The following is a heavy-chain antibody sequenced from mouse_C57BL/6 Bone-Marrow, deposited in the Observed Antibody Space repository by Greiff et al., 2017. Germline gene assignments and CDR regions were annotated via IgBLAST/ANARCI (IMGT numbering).Heavy chain of an antibody. D-gene: IGHD2-3*01. V-gene: IGHV1-63*01. Sequence: VQLQESGAELVRPGTSVKMSCKASGYTFTNYWIGWAKQRPGHGLEWIGDIYPGGGYTNYNEKFKGKATLTADKSSSTAYMQFSSLTSEDSAIYYCARGGYYDYWGQGTTLTVSS. CDR1: GYTFTNYW. CDR2: IYPGGGYT. J-gene: IGHJ2*01. CDR3: ARGGYYDY.